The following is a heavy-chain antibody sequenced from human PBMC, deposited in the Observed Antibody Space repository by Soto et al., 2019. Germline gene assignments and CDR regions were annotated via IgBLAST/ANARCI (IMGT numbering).Heavy chain of an antibody. V-gene: IGHV1-69*12. Sequence: QVQLVQSGAEVKKPGSSVKVSCKASGGTFSSYAISWVRQAPGQGLEWMGGIIPIFGTANYAQKFQGRVTIXXDXSXITAYMELSSLRSEDTAVYYCARDEAGAKGYYGMDVWGQGTTVTVSS. CDR1: GGTFSSYA. D-gene: IGHD1-26*01. CDR2: IIPIFGTA. CDR3: ARDEAGAKGYYGMDV. J-gene: IGHJ6*02.